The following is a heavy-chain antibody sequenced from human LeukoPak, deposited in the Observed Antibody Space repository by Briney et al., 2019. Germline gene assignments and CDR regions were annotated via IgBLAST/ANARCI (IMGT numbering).Heavy chain of an antibody. V-gene: IGHV1-69*04. J-gene: IGHJ2*01. Sequence: SVKVSCKASGGTFSSYAISWVRQAPGQGLEWMGRIIPILGIPNYAQKFQGRVTITADKSTTTAYMELSSLRSENTAVYYCATEAIVVVTARDYWYFDLWGRGTLVTVSS. D-gene: IGHD2-21*02. CDR1: GGTFSSYA. CDR3: ATEAIVVVTARDYWYFDL. CDR2: IIPILGIP.